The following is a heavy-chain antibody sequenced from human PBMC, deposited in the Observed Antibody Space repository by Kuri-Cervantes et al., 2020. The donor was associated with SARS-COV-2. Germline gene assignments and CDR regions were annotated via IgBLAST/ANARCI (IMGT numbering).Heavy chain of an antibody. Sequence: GGSPRLSCAASGFTFSSYAMHWVRQAPGKGLEWVAVISYDGSNKYYADSVKGRFTISRDNSKNTLYLQMNSLRAEDTAVYYCARDIWGSHWGQGTLVTVSS. CDR1: GFTFSSYA. D-gene: IGHD3-16*01. CDR2: ISYDGSNK. CDR3: ARDIWGSH. J-gene: IGHJ4*02. V-gene: IGHV3-30*01.